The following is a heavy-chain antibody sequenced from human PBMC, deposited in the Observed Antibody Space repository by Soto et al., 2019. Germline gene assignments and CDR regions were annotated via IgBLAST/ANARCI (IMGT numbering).Heavy chain of an antibody. D-gene: IGHD6-19*01. V-gene: IGHV1-18*01. Sequence: QVQVVQSGAEVKKPGASVKVSCKASGYTFVDYGFSWVRQAPGQGLEWMGWISAYYGTSHFAQNVQGRVTLTRDTSTSTVYMEMRRLRLDDTAMYYCVREIEVAGTVAFDYWGQGTLVTVSS. CDR2: ISAYYGTS. J-gene: IGHJ4*02. CDR3: VREIEVAGTVAFDY. CDR1: GYTFVDYG.